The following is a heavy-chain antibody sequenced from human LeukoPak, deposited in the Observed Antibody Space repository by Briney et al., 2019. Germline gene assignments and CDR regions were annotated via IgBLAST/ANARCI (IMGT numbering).Heavy chain of an antibody. CDR2: IYTSGGT. J-gene: IGHJ4*02. D-gene: IGHD3-10*01. V-gene: IGHV4-61*02. Sequence: SETLSLTCTVCGVSISSGSYYWSWIRQPAGTVLEWIGRIYTSGGTNYNPSLKSRVPISVDTSKNQFSLKLSSVTAADTAVYYCARERDGSGTQRGLDYWGQGTLVTVSS. CDR3: ARERDGSGTQRGLDY. CDR1: GVSISSGSYY.